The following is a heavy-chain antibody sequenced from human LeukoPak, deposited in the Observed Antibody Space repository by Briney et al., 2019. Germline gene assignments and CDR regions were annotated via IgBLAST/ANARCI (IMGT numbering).Heavy chain of an antibody. J-gene: IGHJ4*02. D-gene: IGHD1-26*01. CDR3: GRQGYTASYYFVDY. Sequence: NPSETLSLTCTVSAGSINSYYWGWVRQPAGKGLECIGRIYTTGATNYSPSLKSRLTMSVDTSKNQFSLRLRSVAAADTAVYYCGRQGYTASYYFVDYWSQGTLVTVPS. CDR2: IYTTGAT. V-gene: IGHV4-4*07. CDR1: AGSINSYY.